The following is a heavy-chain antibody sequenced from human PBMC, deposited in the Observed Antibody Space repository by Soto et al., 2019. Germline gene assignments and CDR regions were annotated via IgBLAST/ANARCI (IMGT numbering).Heavy chain of an antibody. D-gene: IGHD4-17*01. Sequence: QVQLLQSGAEVKKPRSSVQVSCKPSGGTFSSSAISWVRQAPGQALEWMGGIIPIFVTANYAQKFQGRVTITADEHTSTAYMELSSLRAEDTDVYFCASPTNTVTTLLDYWGQGNLCTGSS. V-gene: IGHV1-69*01. CDR2: IIPIFVTA. J-gene: IGHJ4*01. CDR1: GGTFSSSA. CDR3: ASPTNTVTTLLDY.